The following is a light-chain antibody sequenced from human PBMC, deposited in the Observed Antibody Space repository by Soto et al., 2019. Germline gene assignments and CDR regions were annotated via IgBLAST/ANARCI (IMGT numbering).Light chain of an antibody. J-gene: IGKJ5*01. CDR2: DAS. V-gene: IGKV1-33*01. CDR1: QDISKF. Sequence: DIRITRSPSSLSASIGDRVSFTCQASQDISKFLNWYQHKPGQAPSLLIYDASKSHFGVPSRFSGGGSGTDFTFTISSLQPEDNATYYCQQYGSSPTITFGQGTRLEI. CDR3: QQYGSSPTIT.